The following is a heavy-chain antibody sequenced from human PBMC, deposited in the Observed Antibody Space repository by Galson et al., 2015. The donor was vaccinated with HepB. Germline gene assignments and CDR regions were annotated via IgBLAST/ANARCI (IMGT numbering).Heavy chain of an antibody. D-gene: IGHD3-16*01. CDR1: GFTFSSYG. J-gene: IGHJ4*02. V-gene: IGHV3-30*18. CDR3: GKDSRTSYEYVWAPPHY. CDR2: ISYDGSNK. Sequence: SLRLSCAASGFTFSSYGMHWVRQAPGKGLEWVAVISYDGSNKYYADSVKGRFTISRDNSKTTLYLQMNSLRAEDTAVYFCGKDSRTSYEYVWAPPHYWCQGPLVTVSS.